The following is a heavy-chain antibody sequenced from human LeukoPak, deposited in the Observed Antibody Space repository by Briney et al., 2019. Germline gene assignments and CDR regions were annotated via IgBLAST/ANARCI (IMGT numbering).Heavy chain of an antibody. V-gene: IGHV3-7*01. CDR1: GFTFSTYE. Sequence: GGSLRLSCAASGFTFSTYEMSWVRQAPGQGLERVAYIKQDGSEKYYVDSVKGRFTISRDNAKNSLYLQVNSLRAEYTAVYYCAMSGNNYYYYMDVWGKGTTVTVSS. CDR2: IKQDGSEK. CDR3: AMSGNNYYYYMDV. D-gene: IGHD2/OR15-2a*01. J-gene: IGHJ6*03.